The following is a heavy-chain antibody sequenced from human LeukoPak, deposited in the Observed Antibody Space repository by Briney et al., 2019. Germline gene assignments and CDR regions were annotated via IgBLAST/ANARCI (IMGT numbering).Heavy chain of an antibody. CDR1: GFTFSSYG. CDR2: ISGSGGST. V-gene: IGHV3-23*01. Sequence: GGSLRLSCAASGFTFSSYGMHWVRQAPGKGLEWVSVISGSGGSTHYADSVKGRFTISRDNSKNTLYLQMNSLRAEDTAVYYCAKSTTMIVVDNFDYWGQGTLVTVSS. J-gene: IGHJ4*02. D-gene: IGHD3-22*01. CDR3: AKSTTMIVVDNFDY.